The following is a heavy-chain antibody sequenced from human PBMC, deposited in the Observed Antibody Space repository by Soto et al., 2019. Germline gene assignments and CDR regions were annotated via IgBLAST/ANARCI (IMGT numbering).Heavy chain of an antibody. CDR2: ISGSGGHT. J-gene: IGHJ4*02. Sequence: GGSLRLSCAASGFTFSNYAMSWVRQAPGKGLEWVSGISGSGGHTYYADSVKGRFTISRDNSKNTLYLQMNSLRAEDTAVYYCAKDIVRYFAYWGQGTPVTVSS. CDR1: GFTFSNYA. CDR3: AKDIVRYFAY. D-gene: IGHD3-16*02. V-gene: IGHV3-23*01.